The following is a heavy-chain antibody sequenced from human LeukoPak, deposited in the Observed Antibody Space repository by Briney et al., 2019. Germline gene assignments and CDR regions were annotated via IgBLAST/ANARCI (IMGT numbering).Heavy chain of an antibody. D-gene: IGHD6-13*01. J-gene: IGHJ6*03. Sequence: ASVKVSCKASGYTFTSYGISWVRQAPGQGLEWMGWINPNSGGTNYAQKFQGRVTMTRDTSISTAYMELSRLRSDDTAVYYCAKYSSSWYGESVSYYYYYMDVWGKGTTVTVSS. CDR1: GYTFTSYG. CDR3: AKYSSSWYGESVSYYYYYMDV. V-gene: IGHV1-2*02. CDR2: INPNSGGT.